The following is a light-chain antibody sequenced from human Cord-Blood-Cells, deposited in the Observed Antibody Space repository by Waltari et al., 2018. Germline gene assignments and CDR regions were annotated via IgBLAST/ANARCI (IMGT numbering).Light chain of an antibody. Sequence: ELVLRQSPGTLSLSPGERATRSCRASQSVSSSYFAWYQQKPGQPPRLLIYGASTRAAGIPDRFSGSGCGTEFTLTISRPEPEDFAVYYCQQHGSSPYSFGQGTKLEIK. J-gene: IGKJ2*03. CDR2: GAS. V-gene: IGKV3-20*01. CDR1: QSVSSSY. CDR3: QQHGSSPYS.